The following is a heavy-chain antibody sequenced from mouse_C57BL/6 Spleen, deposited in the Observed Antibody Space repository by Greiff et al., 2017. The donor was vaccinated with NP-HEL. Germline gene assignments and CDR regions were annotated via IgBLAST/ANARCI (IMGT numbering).Heavy chain of an antibody. CDR3: TRDSNDY. CDR2: IDPETGGT. J-gene: IGHJ2*01. Sequence: LVESGAELVRPGASVTLSCKASGYTFTDYEMHWVKQTPVHGLEWIGAIDPETGGTAYNQKFKGKAILTADKSSSTAYMELRSLTSEDSAVYYCTRDSNDYWGQGTTLTVSS. D-gene: IGHD2-5*01. V-gene: IGHV1-15*01. CDR1: GYTFTDYE.